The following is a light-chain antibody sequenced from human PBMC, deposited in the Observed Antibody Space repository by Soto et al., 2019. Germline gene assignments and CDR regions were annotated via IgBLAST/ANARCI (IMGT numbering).Light chain of an antibody. CDR1: QTISNSY. J-gene: IGKJ1*01. Sequence: EIVLTQSPGTLSLSPGERATLSCRASQTISNSYSAWYQQKPGQAPRLLIYGASTRATGIPERFSGSGSGTDFTLTISRLEPGDFAVYYCQVYGDSSPTFRQGTKVEIK. CDR3: QVYGDSSPT. V-gene: IGKV3-20*01. CDR2: GAS.